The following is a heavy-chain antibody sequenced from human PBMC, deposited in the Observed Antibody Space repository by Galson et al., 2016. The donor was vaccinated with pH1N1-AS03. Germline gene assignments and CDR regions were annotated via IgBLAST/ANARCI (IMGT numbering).Heavy chain of an antibody. J-gene: IGHJ6*02. V-gene: IGHV5-51*01. Sequence: QSGAEVKKPGESLQISCKGSGYSFTNHWIAWVRQMPGKGLEWMGFIYPVDSDTRYSPSLQGQVTISADKSVTTAYLQWSSLKASDTAIYYCARHREYQVLSSAMDVWGQGTTVTVSS. CDR1: GYSFTNHW. CDR3: ARHREYQVLSSAMDV. D-gene: IGHD2-2*01. CDR2: IYPVDSDT.